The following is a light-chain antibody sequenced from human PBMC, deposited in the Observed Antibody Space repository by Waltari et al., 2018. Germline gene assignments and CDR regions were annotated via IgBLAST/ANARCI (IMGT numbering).Light chain of an antibody. CDR1: SGHSSHV. Sequence: QLVLTQSPSASASLGASVKLTCTLSSGHSSHVIAWLQQQPEKGPRYLMKVNSDGSYSKGYNIPVRFSGSSSGAEHFLTISSLQSEDEADYYCQTGGHGTWVFGGGTKLTVL. CDR2: VNSDGSY. J-gene: IGLJ3*02. CDR3: QTGGHGTWV. V-gene: IGLV4-69*01.